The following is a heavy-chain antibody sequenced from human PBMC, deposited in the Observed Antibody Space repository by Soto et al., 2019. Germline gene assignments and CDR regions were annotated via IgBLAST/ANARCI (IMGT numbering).Heavy chain of an antibody. D-gene: IGHD6-13*01. J-gene: IGHJ4*02. CDR1: GGSLSSGGYY. V-gene: IGHV4-31*03. CDR2: IYYSGST. CDR3: ARVEAVAAALDY. Sequence: SETPSLTRPFSGGSLSSGGYYLSWVRQHPGKGLEWIGYIYYSGSTYYNPSLKSRVTISVDTSKNQFSLKLSSVTAADTAVYYCARVEAVAAALDYWGQGTLVTVSS.